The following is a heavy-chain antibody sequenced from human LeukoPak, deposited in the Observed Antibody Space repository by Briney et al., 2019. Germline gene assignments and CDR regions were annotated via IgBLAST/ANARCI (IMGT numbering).Heavy chain of an antibody. V-gene: IGHV1-69*05. CDR2: TIPLFPKP. J-gene: IGHJ4*02. Sequence: ASVKVSCKASGGTFSPFAISWVRQAPGQGLEGMGGTIPLFPKPNYAQKFQGRLAINTITKDESTNTAFMELRSLTSGDTAMYFCARDQVGRAVAGFFDYWGQGTLVTVSS. CDR1: GGTFSPFA. D-gene: IGHD6-19*01. CDR3: ARDQVGRAVAGFFDY.